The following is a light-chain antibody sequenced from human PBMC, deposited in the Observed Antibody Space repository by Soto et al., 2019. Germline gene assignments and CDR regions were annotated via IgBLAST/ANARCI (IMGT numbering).Light chain of an antibody. V-gene: IGKV4-1*01. CDR3: QQYYTTPPT. Sequence: VMTPPPHALAVSLGERATITCKSSQLFVYSSNHKSYLAWYQQKPGPPPNLLICWAFTRQAGVPDRFSGSGAGTDFTPTISSLQAEDGAFYYCQQYYTTPPTFGQGTKVDIK. CDR1: QLFVYSSNHKSY. CDR2: WAF. J-gene: IGKJ1*01.